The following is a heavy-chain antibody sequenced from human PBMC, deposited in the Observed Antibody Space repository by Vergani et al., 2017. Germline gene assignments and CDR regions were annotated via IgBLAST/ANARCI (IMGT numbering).Heavy chain of an antibody. J-gene: IGHJ4*02. D-gene: IGHD6-19*01. CDR1: GFTFSSYA. CDR3: ATRLAVAGTFGGY. Sequence: EVQLLESGGGLVQPGGSLRLSCAASGFTFSSYAMSWVRQAPGKWLEWVSAISGSGGSTYYADSVKGRFTISRDNSKNTLYLQMNSLRAEDTAVYYCATRLAVAGTFGGYWGQGTLVTVSS. CDR2: ISGSGGST. V-gene: IGHV3-23*01.